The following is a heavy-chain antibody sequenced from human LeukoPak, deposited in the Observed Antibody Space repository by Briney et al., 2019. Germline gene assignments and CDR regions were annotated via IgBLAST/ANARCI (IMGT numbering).Heavy chain of an antibody. CDR1: GVSISSYY. Sequence: SETLSLTCTVSGVSISSYYWSWIRQPPGKGLEWIGYIYYSGSTNYNPSLKSRVTISVDTSKNQFSLKLSSVTAADTALYYCARDNKETYYDLDWFDPWGQGTLVTVSS. V-gene: IGHV4-59*01. CDR2: IYYSGST. J-gene: IGHJ5*02. D-gene: IGHD3-3*01. CDR3: ARDNKETYYDLDWFDP.